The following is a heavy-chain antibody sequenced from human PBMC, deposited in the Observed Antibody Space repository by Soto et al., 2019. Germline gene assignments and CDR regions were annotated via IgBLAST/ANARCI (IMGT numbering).Heavy chain of an antibody. D-gene: IGHD3-3*01. V-gene: IGHV4-31*03. CDR3: ARDQNPIRFLASYYYYGIDV. J-gene: IGHJ6*02. CDR2: IYYSGST. CDR1: GGAISSGGYY. Sequence: LSLTCTVSGGAISSGGYYWSGIRQHPGKGLEWIGYIYYSGSTYYNPSLKSRVTISVDTSKDQFSLKLSSVTAADTAVYYCARDQNPIRFLASYYYYGIDVWGQGTTVTVSS.